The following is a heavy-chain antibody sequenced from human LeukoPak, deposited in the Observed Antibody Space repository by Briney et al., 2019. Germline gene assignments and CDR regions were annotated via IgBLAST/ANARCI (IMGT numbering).Heavy chain of an antibody. CDR1: GFTFSDHY. J-gene: IGHJ3*02. Sequence: GGSLRLSCAASGFTFSDHYMDWVRQAPGKGLEWVGRIRNKANSYTTEYAASVKGRFTISRDDSKNSLHLQMDSLKTEDTAVYYCASGSPFDIWGQGTMVTVSS. CDR2: IRNKANSYTT. D-gene: IGHD1-26*01. V-gene: IGHV3-72*01. CDR3: ASGSPFDI.